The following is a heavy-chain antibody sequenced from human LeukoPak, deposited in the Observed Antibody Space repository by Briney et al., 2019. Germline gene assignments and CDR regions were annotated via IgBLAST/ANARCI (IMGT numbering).Heavy chain of an antibody. D-gene: IGHD4-17*01. V-gene: IGHV4-59*11. CDR3: ARDLVTVTKGFDI. Sequence: PSETLSLTCTVSGDSFSSHYWTWIRQPPGKGLEWIGYISYIESTNYSPSLKSRVTISIDTSKNQFSLKLSSVTAADTAVYYCARDLVTVTKGFDIWGQGTMVSVSS. J-gene: IGHJ3*02. CDR2: ISYIEST. CDR1: GDSFSSHY.